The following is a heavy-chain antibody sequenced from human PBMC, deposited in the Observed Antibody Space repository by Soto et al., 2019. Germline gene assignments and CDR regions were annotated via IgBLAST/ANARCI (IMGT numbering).Heavy chain of an antibody. CDR3: AKPIADCSSTSCYVGWFDP. J-gene: IGHJ5*02. D-gene: IGHD2-2*01. Sequence: EVQLLESGGGLVQPGGSLRLSCAASGFTFSSYAMSWVRQAPGKGLEWVSAISGSGGSTYYADSVKGRFTISRDNSKNTLYLQMNSLRAEDTAVYYCAKPIADCSSTSCYVGWFDPWGQGTLVTVSS. CDR1: GFTFSSYA. V-gene: IGHV3-23*01. CDR2: ISGSGGST.